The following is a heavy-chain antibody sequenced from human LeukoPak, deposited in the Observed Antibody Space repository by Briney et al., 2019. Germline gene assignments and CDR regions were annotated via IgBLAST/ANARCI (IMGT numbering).Heavy chain of an antibody. CDR2: ISYDGSNK. CDR3: ARDRVGYCSSISCLWDYDFWSGYYTGTPNRFSYMDV. V-gene: IGHV3-30*01. J-gene: IGHJ6*03. Sequence: GGSLRLSCAASGFTFSSYAMHWVRQAPGKGLEWVAVISYDGSNKYYADSVKGRFTISRDNSKNTLYLQMNSLRAEDTAVYYCARDRVGYCSSISCLWDYDFWSGYYTGTPNRFSYMDVWGKGTTVTVSS. D-gene: IGHD3-3*01. CDR1: GFTFSSYA.